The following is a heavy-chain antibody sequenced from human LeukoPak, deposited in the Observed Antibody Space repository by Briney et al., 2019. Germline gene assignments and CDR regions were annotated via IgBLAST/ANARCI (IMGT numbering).Heavy chain of an antibody. D-gene: IGHD3-22*01. CDR1: GFTFSSYG. J-gene: IGHJ4*02. CDR3: AKTANDSSGYEPLEIDY. V-gene: IGHV3-30*18. CDR2: ISYDGSNK. Sequence: GGSPRLSCAASGFTFSSYGMHWVRQAPGKGLEWVAVISYDGSNKYYADSVKGRFTISRDNSKNTLYLQMNSLRAEDTAVYYCAKTANDSSGYEPLEIDYWGQGTLVNVSS.